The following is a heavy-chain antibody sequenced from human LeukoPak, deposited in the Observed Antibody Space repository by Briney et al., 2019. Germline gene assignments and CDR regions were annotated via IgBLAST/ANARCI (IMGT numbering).Heavy chain of an antibody. Sequence: ASVKVSCKASGGTFISYAISWVRQAPGQGLEWMGGIIPIFGTANYAQKFQGRVTITADKSTSTAYMELSSLRSEDTAVYYCARDTGGGYFDYWGQGTQVTVSS. D-gene: IGHD1-26*01. V-gene: IGHV1-69*06. CDR1: GGTFISYA. CDR2: IIPIFGTA. J-gene: IGHJ4*02. CDR3: ARDTGGGYFDY.